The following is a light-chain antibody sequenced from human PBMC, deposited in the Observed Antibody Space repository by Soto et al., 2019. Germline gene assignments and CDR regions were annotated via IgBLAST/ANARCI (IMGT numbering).Light chain of an antibody. CDR3: QSFDSSLTAPI. V-gene: IGLV1-40*01. CDR2: SNT. CDR1: NSNIGADYE. Sequence: QSVLTQPPSVSGAPGQRVTISCTGSNSNIGADYEVHWYQQFPETAPKLLISSNTSRPSGVPGRFSGSRSGTSASLAITGLQSEDEADYYCQSFDSSLTAPILGVGTKLTVL. J-gene: IGLJ2*01.